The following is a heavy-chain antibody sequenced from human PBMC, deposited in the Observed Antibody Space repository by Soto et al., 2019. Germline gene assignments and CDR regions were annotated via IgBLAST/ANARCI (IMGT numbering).Heavy chain of an antibody. CDR2: ISGSGAST. V-gene: IGHV3-23*01. CDR1: GFTFSSYA. Sequence: GGSLRLSCAASGFTFSSYAMSWVRQAPGKGLEWVSAISGSGASTYYADSVKGRFTISRDNSKNTLYLQMNSLRAEDTAVYYCAKEGSRWLLHHFNAFDIWGQGTMVTVSS. CDR3: AKEGSRWLLHHFNAFDI. D-gene: IGHD2-15*01. J-gene: IGHJ3*02.